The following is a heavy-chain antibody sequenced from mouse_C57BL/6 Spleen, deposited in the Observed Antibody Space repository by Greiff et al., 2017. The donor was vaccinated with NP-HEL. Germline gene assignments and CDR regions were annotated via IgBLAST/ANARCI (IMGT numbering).Heavy chain of an antibody. CDR1: GYTFTSYW. D-gene: IGHD2-3*01. Sequence: VQLQQSGAELVKPGASVKLSCKASGYTFTSYWMHWVKQRPGQGLEWIGMIHPNSGSTNYNEKFKSKATLTVDKSSSTAYMQLSSLTSEDSAVYYCARCDGYLYFDVWGTGTTVTVSS. CDR2: IHPNSGST. J-gene: IGHJ1*03. V-gene: IGHV1-64*01. CDR3: ARCDGYLYFDV.